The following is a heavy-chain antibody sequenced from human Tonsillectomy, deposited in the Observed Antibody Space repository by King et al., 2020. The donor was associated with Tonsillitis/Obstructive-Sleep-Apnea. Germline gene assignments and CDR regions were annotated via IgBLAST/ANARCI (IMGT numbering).Heavy chain of an antibody. CDR3: AADLGLTRFDP. D-gene: IGHD1-14*01. CDR1: GFTFTSSA. J-gene: IGHJ5*02. Sequence: QLVQSGPEVKKPGTSVKVSCKASGFTFTSSAVQWVRQAPGQRLEWIGWIFVGSGNTKSAQKFQERVTITRDMSTSTAYMELSSLRSEDTAVYYCAADLGLTRFDPWGQGTLVTVSS. V-gene: IGHV1-58*01. CDR2: IFVGSGNT.